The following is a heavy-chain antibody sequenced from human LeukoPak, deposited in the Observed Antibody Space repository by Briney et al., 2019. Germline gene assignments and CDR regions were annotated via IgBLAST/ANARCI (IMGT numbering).Heavy chain of an antibody. D-gene: IGHD2-8*01. CDR2: IKQDGSEK. CDR1: GFTFSSYW. J-gene: IGHJ4*02. Sequence: PWGSLRLSCAASGFTFSSYWISWVRQAPGKGLEWVANIKQDGSEKYYVDSVKGRFTISRDNAKNSLYLQMNSLRAEDTADYYCARSGVAQWPVDYWGQGTLVTVSS. V-gene: IGHV3-7*01. CDR3: ARSGVAQWPVDY.